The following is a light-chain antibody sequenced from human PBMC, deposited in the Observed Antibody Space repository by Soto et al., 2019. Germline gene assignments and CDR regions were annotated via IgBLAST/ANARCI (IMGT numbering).Light chain of an antibody. V-gene: IGKV1-5*03. CDR1: QSISSW. J-gene: IGKJ1*01. CDR3: QQYDRASWT. CDR2: RAS. Sequence: DIQMTQSPSTLSASVGDRVINTCRASQSISSWLAWYQQKPGKAPNLLIYRASTLKSGIPSRFSGSGSGTEFTLTISSLQPDDFATYYCQQYDRASWTFGQGTKVEIK.